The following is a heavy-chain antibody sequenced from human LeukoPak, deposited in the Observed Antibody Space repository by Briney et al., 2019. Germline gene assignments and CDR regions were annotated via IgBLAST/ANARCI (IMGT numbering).Heavy chain of an antibody. V-gene: IGHV1-46*01. D-gene: IGHD7-27*01. CDR1: GYTFSSYY. CDR3: VRTPPNWGFDY. J-gene: IGHJ4*02. Sequence: ASVKVSCKASGYTFSSYYMHWVRQAPGQGLEWMGIINPSGGSTSYAQKFQGRVTMTRDTSTSTVYMELSSLRSEDTAIYYCVRTPPNWGFDYWGQGTLVTVSS. CDR2: INPSGGST.